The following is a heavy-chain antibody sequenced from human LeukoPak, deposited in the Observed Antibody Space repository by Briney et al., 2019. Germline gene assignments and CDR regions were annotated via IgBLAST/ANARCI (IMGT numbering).Heavy chain of an antibody. CDR3: ARGWLRFFDY. J-gene: IGHJ4*02. D-gene: IGHD5-12*01. CDR1: EITFSSYG. Sequence: GGSLRISCAESEITFSSYGMHWVRQAPGKGPDRVAAIWYDGSNKYYADSVKGRFTISSVNSKNTLNLQLNSLRAEVSAEYSCARGWLRFFDYWGQGTLVIVSS. V-gene: IGHV3-33*01. CDR2: IWYDGSNK.